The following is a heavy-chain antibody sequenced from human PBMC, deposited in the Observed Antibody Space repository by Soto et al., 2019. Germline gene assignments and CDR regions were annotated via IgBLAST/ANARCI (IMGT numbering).Heavy chain of an antibody. CDR1: GFIFENFG. V-gene: IGHV3-23*01. CDR3: AKNQGVELVPLATVDWFDP. D-gene: IGHD1-26*01. J-gene: IGHJ5*02. CDR2: ISGSGFKK. Sequence: PGGSLRLSCAASGFIFENFGMSWVRQAPGKGLEWISSISGSGFKKYYAHSVKGRFTISRDNSKSTVYLELNNLSAEDTAVYHCAKNQGVELVPLATVDWFDPWGQGSVVTVS.